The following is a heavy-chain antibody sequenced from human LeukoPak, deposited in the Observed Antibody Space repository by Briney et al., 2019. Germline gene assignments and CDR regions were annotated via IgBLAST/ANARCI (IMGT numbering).Heavy chain of an antibody. Sequence: PSETLSLTCAAYGGSFSGYYWSWIRQPPGKGLEWIGEINHSGSTNYNPSLKSRVTISVDTSKNQFSLKLSSVTAADTAVYYCARGGRYFDWLLSLQWFDPWGQGTLVTVSS. CDR1: GGSFSGYY. D-gene: IGHD3-9*01. J-gene: IGHJ5*02. CDR2: INHSGST. V-gene: IGHV4-34*01. CDR3: ARGGRYFDWLLSLQWFDP.